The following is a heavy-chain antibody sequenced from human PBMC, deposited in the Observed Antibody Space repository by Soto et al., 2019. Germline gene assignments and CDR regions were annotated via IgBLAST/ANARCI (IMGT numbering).Heavy chain of an antibody. J-gene: IGHJ4*02. CDR2: IYHSGNT. CDR3: SRIDQPCLEWLFPDC. CDR1: GGSISSGGYY. Sequence: SETLSLTCTVSGGSISSGGYYWNWIRQDPGKGLEWLGYIYHSGNTYYNPSLKSRSSISLDTSKNQFSLKLDSVTVADTAVYYCSRIDQPCLEWLFPDCWGQGTLVTVSS. D-gene: IGHD3-3*02. V-gene: IGHV4-31*03.